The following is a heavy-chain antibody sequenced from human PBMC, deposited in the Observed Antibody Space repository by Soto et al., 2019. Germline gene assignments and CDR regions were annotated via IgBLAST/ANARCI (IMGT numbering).Heavy chain of an antibody. V-gene: IGHV4-31*03. Sequence: SETLSLTCTVSGDSISRGFYYWSWIRQHPGKGLEWIGNIYHTGSTDFNPSLKSRLTMSVNTSKKQFSLNLTSVTAADTGVYCCATWKQITMVGGAPPPVYYYGMDVWGQGTTVTVSS. CDR2: IYHTGST. CDR1: GDSISRGFYY. CDR3: ATWKQITMVGGAPPPVYYYGMDV. J-gene: IGHJ6*02. D-gene: IGHD3-10*01.